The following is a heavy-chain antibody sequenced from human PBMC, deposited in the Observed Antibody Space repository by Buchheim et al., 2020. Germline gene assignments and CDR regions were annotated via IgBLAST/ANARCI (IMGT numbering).Heavy chain of an antibody. J-gene: IGHJ6*02. CDR1: GFNFAVHG. CDR3: TRDPVPGRWHYYSMDV. Sequence: EVQLLESGGALVQPGGSLKLSCAASGFNFAVHGMTWVRQAPGKGLEWVASVTASGASTYYAESVKGRFTISTANSKNTLYLQMHSLRAADTAVYYCTRDPVPGRWHYYSMDVWGQGTT. CDR2: VTASGAST. V-gene: IGHV3-23*01. D-gene: IGHD4-23*01.